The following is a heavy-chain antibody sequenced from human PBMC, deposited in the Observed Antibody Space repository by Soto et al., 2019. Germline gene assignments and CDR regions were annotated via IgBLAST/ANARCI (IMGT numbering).Heavy chain of an antibody. CDR2: ISYDGSNK. CDR3: ARVGRLHYFDY. J-gene: IGHJ4*02. D-gene: IGHD4-17*01. CDR1: GVTFISYA. Sequence: QVQLVESGGGVVQPGSSLRRSCSSSGVTFISYAIHWVRQAPGKGLEWVAVISYDGSNKYYADSVKGRFTISRDNSKNTLFLQMNSLRAEDTAVYYCARVGRLHYFDYWGQGTLVTVSS. V-gene: IGHV3-30-3*01.